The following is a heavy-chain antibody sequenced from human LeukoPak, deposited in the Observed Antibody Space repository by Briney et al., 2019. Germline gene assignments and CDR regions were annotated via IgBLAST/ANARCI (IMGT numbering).Heavy chain of an antibody. CDR3: ARDNVEMATIACFDY. Sequence: SETLSLTCTVSGGSISSGGYYWNWIRQHPGKGLEWIGYIYYSGSTYYNPSLKSRVTISVDTSKNQFSLKLSSVTAADTAVYYCARDNVEMATIACFDYWGEGTLVTVSS. V-gene: IGHV4-31*03. CDR2: IYYSGST. J-gene: IGHJ4*02. D-gene: IGHD5-24*01. CDR1: GGSISSGGYY.